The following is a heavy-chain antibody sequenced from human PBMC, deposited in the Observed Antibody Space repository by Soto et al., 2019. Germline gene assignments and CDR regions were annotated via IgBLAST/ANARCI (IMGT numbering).Heavy chain of an antibody. D-gene: IGHD3-22*01. CDR3: ARSHITMISIGGFDP. Sequence: ASVKVSCKASGYTFTGYAMHWVRQSPGQRLEWMGWINAGNGNTKYSQKFQGRVTITRDTSASAAYMELSSLSSEDTAVYYCARSHITMISIGGFDPWGQGTLVTSPQ. J-gene: IGHJ5*02. CDR2: INAGNGNT. V-gene: IGHV1-3*01. CDR1: GYTFTGYA.